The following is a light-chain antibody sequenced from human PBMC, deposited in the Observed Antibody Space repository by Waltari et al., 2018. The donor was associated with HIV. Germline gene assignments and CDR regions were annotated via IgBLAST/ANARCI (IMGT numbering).Light chain of an antibody. V-gene: IGLV3-25*03. CDR1: ALPKQY. Sequence: SYELTQPPSVSVSPGQTARITCSGDALPKQYAFWYQQKAGQAPVVVIYKDSERPSGIPERFSGSSSGTTVTLTISGVQAEDEADYYCQSSDISTVFGGGTKLTVL. CDR3: QSSDISTV. J-gene: IGLJ3*02. CDR2: KDS.